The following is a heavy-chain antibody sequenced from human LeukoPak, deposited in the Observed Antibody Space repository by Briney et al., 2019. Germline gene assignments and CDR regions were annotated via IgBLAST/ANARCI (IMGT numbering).Heavy chain of an antibody. D-gene: IGHD5-24*01. Sequence: PSETLSLTCTVSGGSISSYYWSWIRQPPGKGLEWIGYIYYSGSTNYNPSLKSRVTISVDTSKNQFSLKLSSVTAADAAVYYCAGRDGYNDGDYWGQGTLVTVSS. J-gene: IGHJ4*02. CDR3: AGRDGYNDGDY. V-gene: IGHV4-59*01. CDR1: GGSISSYY. CDR2: IYYSGST.